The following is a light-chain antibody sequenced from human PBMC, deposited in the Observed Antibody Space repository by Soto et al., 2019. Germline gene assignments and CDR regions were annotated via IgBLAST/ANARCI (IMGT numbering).Light chain of an antibody. CDR1: QSISNW. Sequence: DIQMTQSPSTLSASVGDRVTITCRASQSISNWLAWYQQKPGKAPKLLIFKASTLERGVPSRFSGSGSGTEFALTISSLQPDDFATYSCQQYYSYPRTFGHGTKVDIK. CDR2: KAS. V-gene: IGKV1-5*03. CDR3: QQYYSYPRT. J-gene: IGKJ1*01.